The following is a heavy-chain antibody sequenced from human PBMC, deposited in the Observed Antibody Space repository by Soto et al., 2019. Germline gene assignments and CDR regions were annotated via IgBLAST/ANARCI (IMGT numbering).Heavy chain of an antibody. CDR3: ARDESPVWFGELLWFDP. D-gene: IGHD3-10*01. V-gene: IGHV1-2*02. Sequence: ASVNVSCKASGYTFTGYYMHWVRQAPGQGLEWMGWINPNSGGTNYAQKFQGRVTMTRDTSISTAYMELSRLRSDDTAVYYCARDESPVWFGELLWFDPCGQGNLVIVSS. J-gene: IGHJ5*02. CDR1: GYTFTGYY. CDR2: INPNSGGT.